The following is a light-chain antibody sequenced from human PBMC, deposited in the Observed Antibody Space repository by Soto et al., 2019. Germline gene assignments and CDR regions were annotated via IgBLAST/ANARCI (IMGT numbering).Light chain of an antibody. Sequence: EIVMTQSPATLSVSPGESATLSCRASQSLGNKLAWSQQKPGQAPRLLIYDASTRAAGIPARFSGSGSGTEFTLTISSLQSEDLAVYYCQQYNDWLWTFGQGAKVEI. CDR2: DAS. J-gene: IGKJ1*01. V-gene: IGKV3-15*01. CDR3: QQYNDWLWT. CDR1: QSLGNK.